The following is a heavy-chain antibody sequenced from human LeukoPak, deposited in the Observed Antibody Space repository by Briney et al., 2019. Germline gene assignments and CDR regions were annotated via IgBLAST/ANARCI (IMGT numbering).Heavy chain of an antibody. CDR2: IKQDGSEK. V-gene: IGHV3-7*03. CDR1: GFTVSSNY. D-gene: IGHD5-18*01. Sequence: QAGGSLRLSCTASGFTVSSNYMSWVRQAPGKGLEWVANIKQDGSEKYYVDSVKGRFTISRDNAKNSLYLQMNSLRAEDTAVYYCARAQSGYSYGSRALNGYWGQGTLVTVSS. J-gene: IGHJ4*02. CDR3: ARAQSGYSYGSRALNGY.